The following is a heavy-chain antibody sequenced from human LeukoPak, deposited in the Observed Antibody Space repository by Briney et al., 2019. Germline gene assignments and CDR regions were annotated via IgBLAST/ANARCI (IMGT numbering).Heavy chain of an antibody. V-gene: IGHV1-18*01. CDR1: GYTFTNYG. J-gene: IGHJ4*02. CDR3: ARHDCSGGSCYSDYFDY. Sequence: GASVKVSCKASGYTFTNYGISWVRQAPGQGLEWMGWISAYNGNTNYAQKLQGRVTMTTDTSTSTAYMELRSLRSDNTAVYYCARHDCSGGSCYSDYFDYWGQGTLVTVSS. D-gene: IGHD2-15*01. CDR2: ISAYNGNT.